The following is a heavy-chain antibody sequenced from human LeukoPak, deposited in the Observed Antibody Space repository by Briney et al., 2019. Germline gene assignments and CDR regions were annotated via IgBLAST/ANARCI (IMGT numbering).Heavy chain of an antibody. CDR3: ARLIYYDRRGYYSGAFDI. D-gene: IGHD3-22*01. J-gene: IGHJ3*02. CDR1: GYSFTSYW. CDR2: IHPGDSDSET. Sequence: GESLKISCKGSGYSFTSYWIAWVWQKLGKGPEWMGIIHPGDSDSETTYSPSFQGQVTMSDDKSIRSVYLQWRSLKASDTAMYYCARLIYYDRRGYYSGAFDIWGQGTMVTVSS. V-gene: IGHV5-51*01.